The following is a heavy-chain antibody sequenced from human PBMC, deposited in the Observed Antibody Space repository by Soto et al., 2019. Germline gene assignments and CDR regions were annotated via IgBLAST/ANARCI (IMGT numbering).Heavy chain of an antibody. CDR3: AISKKPPQGDLWFGEIDYYMDV. V-gene: IGHV4-34*01. CDR2: INHSGST. CDR1: GGSFSGYY. J-gene: IGHJ6*03. D-gene: IGHD3-10*01. Sequence: SETLSLTCAVYGGSFSGYYWSWIRQPPGKGLEWIGEINHSGSTNYNPSLKSRVTISVDTSKNQFSLKLSSVTAADTAVYYCAISKKPPQGDLWFGEIDYYMDVWGKGTTVTVSS.